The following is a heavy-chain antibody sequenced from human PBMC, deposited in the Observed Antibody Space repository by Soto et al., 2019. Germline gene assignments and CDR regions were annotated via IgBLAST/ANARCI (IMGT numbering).Heavy chain of an antibody. CDR3: AKSGSDYSNFGPFDY. J-gene: IGHJ4*02. CDR1: GVTFSSYA. V-gene: IGHV3-23*01. CDR2: ISGSGGST. Sequence: HPVGSLRLSCAASGVTFSSYAISWVRQAPGKGLEWVSAISGSGGSTYYADSVKGRFTISRDNSKNTLYLQMNSLRAEDTAVYYCAKSGSDYSNFGPFDYWGQGTLVTVSS. D-gene: IGHD4-4*01.